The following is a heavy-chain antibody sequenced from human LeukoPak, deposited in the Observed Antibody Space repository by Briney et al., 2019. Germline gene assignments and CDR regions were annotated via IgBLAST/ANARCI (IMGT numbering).Heavy chain of an antibody. V-gene: IGHV1-2*02. Sequence: ASVKVSCKASGYVFTGYYMHWVRQAPGQGLEWMGWINPNSGGTKYAQKFQGRVTMTRDTSISTAYMELSRLRSDDTAVYYCAFFEYSSSSSHYWGQGTLVTVSS. CDR2: INPNSGGT. CDR1: GYVFTGYY. CDR3: AFFEYSSSSSHY. J-gene: IGHJ4*02. D-gene: IGHD6-6*01.